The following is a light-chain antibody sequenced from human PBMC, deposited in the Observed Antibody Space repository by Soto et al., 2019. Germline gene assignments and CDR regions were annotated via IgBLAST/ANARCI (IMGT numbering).Light chain of an antibody. CDR1: QSISSNF. Sequence: EIVFTQSPGTLCFSTGEGATLSCRASQSISSNFLAWYQQKRGQAPRLLIHGASNRATGIPDRFSGSGSGTDFTLTITRLEPEDFAVYYCQQYGGSPRTFGEGTKVDIK. J-gene: IGKJ1*01. CDR3: QQYGGSPRT. CDR2: GAS. V-gene: IGKV3-20*01.